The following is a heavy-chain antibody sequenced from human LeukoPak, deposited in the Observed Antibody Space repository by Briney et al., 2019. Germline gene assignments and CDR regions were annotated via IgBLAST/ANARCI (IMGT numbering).Heavy chain of an antibody. CDR3: ARDHLANLASRLFDP. CDR1: GFTFSSYA. J-gene: IGHJ5*02. D-gene: IGHD3-3*01. Sequence: PGGSLRLSCAASGFTFSSYAMNWVRQAPGKGLEWIGSVHHSGRAYYNPSLKSRVTISVDTSKNQFSLKLNSVTPADTAVYYCARDHLANLASRLFDPWGQGSLVTVSS. CDR2: VHHSGRA. V-gene: IGHV4-38-2*02.